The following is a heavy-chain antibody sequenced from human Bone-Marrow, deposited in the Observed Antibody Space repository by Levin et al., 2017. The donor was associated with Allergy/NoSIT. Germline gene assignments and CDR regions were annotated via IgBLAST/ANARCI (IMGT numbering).Heavy chain of an antibody. Sequence: QPGGSLRLSCAASGFMFDDYAMHWVRQVPGKGLEWVASISYNRDSIHYAGSVKGRFTISRDDAKNSLNLQMNSVRVEDTALYYCVKDLEERVAPYYYAMDVWGQGTTVIVSS. D-gene: IGHD3-3*01. J-gene: IGHJ6*02. CDR3: VKDLEERVAPYYYAMDV. V-gene: IGHV3-9*01. CDR1: GFMFDDYA. CDR2: ISYNRDSI.